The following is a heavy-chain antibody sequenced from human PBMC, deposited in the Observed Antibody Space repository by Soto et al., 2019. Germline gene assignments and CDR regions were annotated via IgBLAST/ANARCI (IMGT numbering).Heavy chain of an antibody. CDR1: GYTFTNYG. CDR2: ISAYNGDT. V-gene: IGHV1-18*04. D-gene: IGHD6-6*01. J-gene: IGHJ4*02. CDR3: AREVTKAARYYFNY. Sequence: AASVKVSCKASGYTFTNYGISWVRQAPGQGLEWMGWISAYNGDTNFAQKFQGRVSMTTDTSTSTAYMELRSLRSDDTALYYCAREVTKAARYYFNYWGQGTLVTV.